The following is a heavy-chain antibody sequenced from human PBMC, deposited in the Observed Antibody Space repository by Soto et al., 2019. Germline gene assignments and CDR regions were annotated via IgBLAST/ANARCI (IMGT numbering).Heavy chain of an antibody. V-gene: IGHV3-21*01. CDR3: ARDVGMVVAATRYFDL. Sequence: EVQLVESGGGLVKPGGSLRLSCAASGFTFSSYSMNWVRQAPGKGLEWVSSISSSSSYIYYADSVKGRFTISRDNAKHSLDLQMNSVRAEDTAVYYCARDVGMVVAATRYFDLWGRGTLVTVSS. D-gene: IGHD2-15*01. CDR2: ISSSSSYI. J-gene: IGHJ2*01. CDR1: GFTFSSYS.